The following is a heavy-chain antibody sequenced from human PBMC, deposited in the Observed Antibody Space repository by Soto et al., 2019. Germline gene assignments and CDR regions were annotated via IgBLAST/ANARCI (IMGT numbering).Heavy chain of an antibody. CDR1: GYTFTSYY. CDR2: INPSGGST. D-gene: IGHD6-19*01. CDR3: ATAERAVAGPYYYYGMDV. V-gene: IGHV1-46*01. J-gene: IGHJ6*02. Sequence: ASVKVSCKASGYTFTSYYMHWVRQAPGQGLEWMGIINPSGGSTSYAQKFQGRVTMTRDTSTSTVYMELSSLRSEDTAVYYCATAERAVAGPYYYYGMDVWGQGTTVTVSS.